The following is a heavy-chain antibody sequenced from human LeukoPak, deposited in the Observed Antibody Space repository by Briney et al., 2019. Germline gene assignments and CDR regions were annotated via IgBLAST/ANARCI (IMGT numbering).Heavy chain of an antibody. CDR2: ISGSGGGT. V-gene: IGHV3-23*01. CDR3: AKDRRGYSYGLPDYYYYYGMDV. CDR1: GFTFSSYA. Sequence: PGGSLRLSCAASGFTFSSYAMSWVRQAPGKGLDWVSSISGSGGGTYYADSVKGRFTISRDNSKNTLYLQMNSLRAEDTAVYYCAKDRRGYSYGLPDYYYYYGMDVWGQGTTVTVSS. J-gene: IGHJ6*02. D-gene: IGHD5-18*01.